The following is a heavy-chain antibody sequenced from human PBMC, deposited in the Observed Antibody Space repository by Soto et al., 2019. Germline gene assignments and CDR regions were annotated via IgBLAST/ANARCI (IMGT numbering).Heavy chain of an antibody. CDR1: GYTFVSYG. V-gene: IGHV1-69*13. D-gene: IGHD5-18*01. Sequence: ASVKVSCKASGYTFVSYGISWVRQAPGQGLEWMGGIIPIFGTANYAQKFQGRVTITADESTSTAYMELSSLRSEDTAVYYCARGWVDTAMVTPDWGQGTLVTVSS. J-gene: IGHJ4*02. CDR2: IIPIFGTA. CDR3: ARGWVDTAMVTPD.